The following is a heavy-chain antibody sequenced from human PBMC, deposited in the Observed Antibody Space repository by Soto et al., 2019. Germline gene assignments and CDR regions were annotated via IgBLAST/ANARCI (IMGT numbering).Heavy chain of an antibody. J-gene: IGHJ6*02. Sequence: PGGSLRLSCSASGFTFSSYAMHWVRQAPGKGLGYVSAISSNGGSTYYADSVKGRFTISRDNSKNTLYLQMSSLRAEDTAVYYCVKGTGCSSTSCYEDYYYGMDVWGQGTTVTVSS. CDR1: GFTFSSYA. V-gene: IGHV3-64D*08. CDR3: VKGTGCSSTSCYEDYYYGMDV. D-gene: IGHD2-2*01. CDR2: ISSNGGST.